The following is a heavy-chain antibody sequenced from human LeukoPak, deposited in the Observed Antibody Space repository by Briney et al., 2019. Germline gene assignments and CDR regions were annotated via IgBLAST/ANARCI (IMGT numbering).Heavy chain of an antibody. CDR3: ARDPGSSSDL. Sequence: SETLSLTCTVSGGSISSYYWSWIRQPPGKGLEWIGYIYYSGSTNYNPSLKSRVTISVDTSKNQFSLKLNSVTAADTAVYYCARDPGSSSDLWGQGTLVTVSS. V-gene: IGHV4-59*01. CDR2: IYYSGST. J-gene: IGHJ4*02. CDR1: GGSISSYY. D-gene: IGHD6-6*01.